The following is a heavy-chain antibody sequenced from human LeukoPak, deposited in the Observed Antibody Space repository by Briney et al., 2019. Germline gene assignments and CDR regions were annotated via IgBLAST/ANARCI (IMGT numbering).Heavy chain of an antibody. CDR2: IYYSGST. J-gene: IGHJ5*02. D-gene: IGHD2-2*01. CDR3: ATRGGCSSTSCYNWFDP. V-gene: IGHV4-39*07. CDR1: GGSISSSSYY. Sequence: PSETLSLTCTVPGGSISSSSYYWGWIRQPPGKGLEWLGSIYYSGSTYYNPSLKSRVTISVDTSNNQFSLKLSSVTAADTAVYYCATRGGCSSTSCYNWFDPWGQGTLVTVSS.